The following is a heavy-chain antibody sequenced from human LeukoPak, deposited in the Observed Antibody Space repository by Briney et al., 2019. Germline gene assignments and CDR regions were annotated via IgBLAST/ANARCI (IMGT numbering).Heavy chain of an antibody. CDR3: ASWESTMVRGVKEDFDY. CDR1: GGSIGSNNYY. D-gene: IGHD3-10*01. Sequence: SETLSLTCSVSGGSIGSNNYYWAWIRQPPGKGLEWIGSIYHSGSTYYNPSLKSRVTISVDTSKNQFSLKLSSVTAADTAVYYCASWESTMVRGVKEDFDYWGQGTLVTVSS. J-gene: IGHJ4*02. V-gene: IGHV4-39*07. CDR2: IYHSGST.